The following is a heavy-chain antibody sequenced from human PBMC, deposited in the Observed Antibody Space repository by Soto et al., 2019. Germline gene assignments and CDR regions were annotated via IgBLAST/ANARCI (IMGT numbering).Heavy chain of an antibody. CDR1: GGTFSNYA. Sequence: QVQLVQSGAEVKKPGSSVKVSCKASGGTFSNYAISWVRQAPGQGLEWMGGIIPIFGTANYAQKFQGRVTITADESTSTAYMELSSLRSEDTAVYYCARGGWMVRGVMRLFDYWGQGTLVTVSS. V-gene: IGHV1-69*01. CDR2: IIPIFGTA. D-gene: IGHD3-10*01. CDR3: ARGGWMVRGVMRLFDY. J-gene: IGHJ4*02.